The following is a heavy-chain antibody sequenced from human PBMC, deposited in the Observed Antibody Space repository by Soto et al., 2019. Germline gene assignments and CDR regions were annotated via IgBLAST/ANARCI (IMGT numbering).Heavy chain of an antibody. CDR3: AREGAAPYYYYGMDG. D-gene: IGHD6-6*01. V-gene: IGHV4-31*03. J-gene: IGHJ6*02. CDR2: IYYSGST. Sequence: PSETLSLTCTVSGGSISSGGYFWSWIRQHPGKGLEWIGFIYYSGSTYYNPSLKSRVTISVDTSKNQFSLKLSSVTAADTAVYYCAREGAAPYYYYGMDGWGQGTTVTVAS. CDR1: GGSISSGGYF.